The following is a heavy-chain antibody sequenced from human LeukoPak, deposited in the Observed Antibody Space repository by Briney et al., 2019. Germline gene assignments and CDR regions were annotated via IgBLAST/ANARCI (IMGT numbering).Heavy chain of an antibody. J-gene: IGHJ4*02. Sequence: GGSLRLSCVASGFSLSKFGMHWVRQAPGKGLEWVAVMSFDGSKKFHADSVKGRFTISRDNSKNTVFLQMNSLRTEDTAVYYCARQYSSGWNIDYWGQGTLVTVSS. D-gene: IGHD6-19*01. CDR3: ARQYSSGWNIDY. CDR1: GFSLSKFG. V-gene: IGHV3-30*03. CDR2: MSFDGSKK.